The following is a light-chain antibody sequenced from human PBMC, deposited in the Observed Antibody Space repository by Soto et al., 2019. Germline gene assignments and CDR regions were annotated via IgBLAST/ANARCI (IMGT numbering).Light chain of an antibody. CDR3: QQYDNWPWT. CDR2: GAS. V-gene: IGKV3-15*01. Sequence: EILMTQSPVTLSVSPGERATLSCRASQSVSSNLAWYQQKPGQSPRLLIFGASIRATGFPARFSGSGSGTDFTLTISSLQSEDFAVYYCQQYDNWPWTFGQGTKVDIK. CDR1: QSVSSN. J-gene: IGKJ1*01.